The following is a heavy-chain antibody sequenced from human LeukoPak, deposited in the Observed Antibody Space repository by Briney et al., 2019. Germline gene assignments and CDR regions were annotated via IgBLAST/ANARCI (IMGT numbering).Heavy chain of an antibody. CDR1: GFTFSSYG. J-gene: IGHJ4*02. Sequence: GGSLRLSCAASGFTFSSYGMHWVRQAQGKGLEWVAVISYDGSNKYYADSVKGRFTISRDNSKNTLYLQMNSLRAEDTAVYYCAKDEGIAAAGTGLDYWGQGPLVTVSS. D-gene: IGHD6-13*01. V-gene: IGHV3-30*18. CDR2: ISYDGSNK. CDR3: AKDEGIAAAGTGLDY.